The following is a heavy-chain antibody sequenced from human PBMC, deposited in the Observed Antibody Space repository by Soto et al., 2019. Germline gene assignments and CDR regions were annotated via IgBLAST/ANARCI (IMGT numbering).Heavy chain of an antibody. CDR3: ARERLAVAGKGGWFDP. Sequence: PSETLSLTCTVSGASIISSSYYWGWIRQPPGKGLEWIGSINYSGSTYYNPSLKSRVTISADTSKNQFSLKLRSVTAAVTAVYYCARERLAVAGKGGWFDPWGQETLVTAPQ. J-gene: IGHJ5*02. CDR1: GASIISSSYY. CDR2: INYSGST. D-gene: IGHD6-19*01. V-gene: IGHV4-39*02.